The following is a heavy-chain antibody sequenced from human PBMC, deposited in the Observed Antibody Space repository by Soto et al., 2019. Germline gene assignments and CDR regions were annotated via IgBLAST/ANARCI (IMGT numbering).Heavy chain of an antibody. CDR2: IWYDGSNK. CDR3: ARDRGFWEDGMDV. J-gene: IGHJ6*02. Sequence: QVQLVESGGGVVQPGRSLRLSCAASGFTFSSYGMHWVRQAPGKGLEWVAVIWYDGSNKYYADSVKGRFTISRDNSKNTLYLQMNSLRAEDTAVYYCARDRGFWEDGMDVWGQGTTVTVSS. CDR1: GFTFSSYG. V-gene: IGHV3-33*01. D-gene: IGHD3-10*01.